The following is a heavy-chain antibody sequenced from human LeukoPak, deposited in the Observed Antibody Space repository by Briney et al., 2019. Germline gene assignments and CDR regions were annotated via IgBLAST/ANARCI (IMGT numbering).Heavy chain of an antibody. CDR2: ISYDGSNK. V-gene: IGHV3-30*18. CDR3: AKPLYGSSSPSPNRHYYYGMDV. J-gene: IGHJ6*04. CDR1: GFTFSTYF. D-gene: IGHD6-13*01. Sequence: PGGSLRLSCAASGFTFSTYFMHWVRQAPGKGLEWVAVISYDGSNKYYADSVKGRFTISRDNSKNTLYLQMNSLRAEDTAVYYCAKPLYGSSSPSPNRHYYYGMDVWGKGTTVTVSS.